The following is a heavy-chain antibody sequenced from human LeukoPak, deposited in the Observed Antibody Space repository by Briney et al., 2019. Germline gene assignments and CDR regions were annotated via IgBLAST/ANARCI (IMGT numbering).Heavy chain of an antibody. CDR2: ISGSGGST. V-gene: IGHV3-23*01. CDR1: GFTFSVSG. D-gene: IGHD6-13*01. CDR3: AKAVIAAAPGYYFDY. J-gene: IGHJ4*02. Sequence: PGGSLRLSCAASGFTFSVSGMSWVRQAPGKGLEWVSAISGSGGSTYYADSVKGRFTISRDNSKNTLYLQMNSLRAEDTAVYYCAKAVIAAAPGYYFDYWGQGTLVTVSS.